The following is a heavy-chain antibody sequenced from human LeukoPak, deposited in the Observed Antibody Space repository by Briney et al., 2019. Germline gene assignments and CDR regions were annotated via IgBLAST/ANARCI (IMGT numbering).Heavy chain of an antibody. CDR1: GYTFTSYY. J-gene: IGHJ3*02. V-gene: IGHV1-46*01. CDR2: INPSGGST. Sequence: ASVKVFCKASGYTFTSYYMHWVRQDPGQGLEWMGIINPSGGSTSYAQKFQGRVTMTRDMSTSTVYMELSSLRSEDTAVYYCASGSSSGSYRRSAFDIWGQGTMVTVSS. CDR3: ASGSSSGSYRRSAFDI. D-gene: IGHD1-26*01.